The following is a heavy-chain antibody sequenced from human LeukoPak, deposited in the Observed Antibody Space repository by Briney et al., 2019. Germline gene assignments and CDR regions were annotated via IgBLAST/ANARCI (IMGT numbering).Heavy chain of an antibody. Sequence: GGSLRLSCAASGFTVSTNYMSWVRQAPGKGLEWVSVIYSGGSTYYADSVKGRFTISRDNSKNTLYLQMNTLRAEDTAVYNCAREGAKSTTPLDYWGQGTLVTVSS. CDR2: IYSGGST. CDR1: GFTVSTNY. D-gene: IGHD1-26*01. CDR3: AREGAKSTTPLDY. J-gene: IGHJ4*02. V-gene: IGHV3-53*01.